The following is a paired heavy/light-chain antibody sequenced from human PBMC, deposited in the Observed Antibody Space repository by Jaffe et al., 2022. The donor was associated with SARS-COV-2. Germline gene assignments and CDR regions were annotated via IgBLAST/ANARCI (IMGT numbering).Light chain of an antibody. J-gene: IGKJ4*01. V-gene: IGKV1-9*01. CDR3: QQLNSYPPT. CDR1: QGISSY. Sequence: DIQLTQSPSFLSASVGDRVTITCRASQGISSYLAWYQQKPGKAPKLLIYAASTLQSGVPSRFSGSGSGTEFTLTISSLQPEDFATYYCQQLNSYPPTFGGGTKVEIK. CDR2: AAS.
Heavy chain of an antibody. CDR2: TYYRSKWYN. D-gene: IGHD6-13*01. J-gene: IGHJ6*02. CDR3: ARDQYSSSWSVAGKDHYYYGMDV. Sequence: QVQLQQSGPGLVKPSQTLSLTCAISGDSVSSNSAAWNWIRQSPSRGLEWLGRTYYRSKWYNDYAVSVKSRITINPDTSKNQFSLQLNSVTPEDTAVYYCARDQYSSSWSVAGKDHYYYGMDVWGQGTTVTVSS. CDR1: GDSVSSNSAA. V-gene: IGHV6-1*01.